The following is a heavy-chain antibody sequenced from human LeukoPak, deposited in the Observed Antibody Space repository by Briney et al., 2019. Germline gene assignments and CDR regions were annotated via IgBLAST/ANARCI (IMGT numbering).Heavy chain of an antibody. Sequence: GGSLRLSCAASGFTVSSNYMSWVRQAPGKGLEWVSVIYSGGSTYYADSVKGRFTISRDNSKNTLYLQMNSLRAEDTAVYYCARDGLGGSGWSAYGMDVWGQGTTVTVSS. CDR1: GFTVSSNY. CDR3: ARDGLGGSGWSAYGMDV. CDR2: IYSGGST. D-gene: IGHD6-19*01. J-gene: IGHJ6*02. V-gene: IGHV3-53*01.